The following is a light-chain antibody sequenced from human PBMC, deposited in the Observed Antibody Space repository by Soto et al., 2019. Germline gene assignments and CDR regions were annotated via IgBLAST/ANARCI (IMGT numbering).Light chain of an antibody. V-gene: IGKV4-1*01. J-gene: IGKJ4*01. Sequence: DIVMTQSPDSLSVSLGERATINCRSSQTVLHSSNNKNYLAWYQQKPGQPPKLLIYWASTRDSGVPDRFSGSGSGTDSTLTISSLQAEDVAVYSCQQYYRTPITFGGGTKVDIK. CDR2: WAS. CDR3: QQYYRTPIT. CDR1: QTVLHSSNNKNY.